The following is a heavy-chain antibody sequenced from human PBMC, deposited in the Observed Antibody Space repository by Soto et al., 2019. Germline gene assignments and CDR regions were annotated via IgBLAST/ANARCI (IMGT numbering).Heavy chain of an antibody. CDR3: VGGQYYFDY. D-gene: IGHD3-10*01. Sequence: QVQLVESGGGVVQPGRSLRLSCAASGFPFTTYGMHWVREGPGKGLEWVAVISYDGSNKYYADSVKGRFTISRDNSKNTLYLQMNGLRPEDTALYYCVGGQYYFDYRGQGTLVTVS. CDR1: GFPFTTYG. CDR2: ISYDGSNK. J-gene: IGHJ4*02. V-gene: IGHV3-30*03.